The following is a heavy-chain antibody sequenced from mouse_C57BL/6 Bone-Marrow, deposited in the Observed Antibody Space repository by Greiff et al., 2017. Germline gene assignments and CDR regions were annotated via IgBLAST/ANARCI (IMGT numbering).Heavy chain of an antibody. Sequence: VQLQQSGAELAKPGASVKLSCKASGYTFTSYWMHWVKQRPGQGLEWIGYINPSGGYTKYNQKFKDKATLTADKSSSTAYMLLSSLTYEDSAVYYCARGEDYYGSSYGGAWFAYWGQGALVTVSA. D-gene: IGHD1-1*01. V-gene: IGHV1-7*01. CDR3: ARGEDYYGSSYGGAWFAY. CDR1: GYTFTSYW. CDR2: INPSGGYT. J-gene: IGHJ3*01.